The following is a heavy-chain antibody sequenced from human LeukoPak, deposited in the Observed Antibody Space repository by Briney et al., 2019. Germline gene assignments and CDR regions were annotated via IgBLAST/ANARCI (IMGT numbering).Heavy chain of an antibody. CDR3: ARYDYGDYEDYLYYMDV. CDR2: ITSSSDTI. CDR1: GFIFRSYS. D-gene: IGHD4-17*01. Sequence: GGSLRLSSAASGFIFRSYSMNWVRQAPGKGLEWVAFITSSSDTISYADSVKGRFTISRDNAKNSLYLQMDGLRAEDTAVYYCARYDYGDYEDYLYYMDVWGKGTAVSVSS. J-gene: IGHJ6*03. V-gene: IGHV3-48*01.